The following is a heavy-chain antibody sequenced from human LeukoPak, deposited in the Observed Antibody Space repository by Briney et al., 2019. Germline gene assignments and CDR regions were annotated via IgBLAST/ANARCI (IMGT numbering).Heavy chain of an antibody. CDR3: ARGRGSSWWVPFDP. CDR1: GGSFSGYY. J-gene: IGHJ5*02. D-gene: IGHD6-13*01. Sequence: PSETLSLTCAVYGGSFSGYYWSWIRQPPGKGLEWIGEINHSGSTNYNPSLKSRVTISVDTSKNQFSLKLSSVTAADTAVYYCARGRGSSWWVPFDPWGQGTLVTVSS. V-gene: IGHV4-34*01. CDR2: INHSGST.